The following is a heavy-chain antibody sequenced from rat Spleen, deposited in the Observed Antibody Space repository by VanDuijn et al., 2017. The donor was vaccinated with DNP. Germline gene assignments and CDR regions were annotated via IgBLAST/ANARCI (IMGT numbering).Heavy chain of an antibody. CDR2: ISPSGANI. CDR1: EFTFSKSD. D-gene: IGHD1-6*01. J-gene: IGHJ2*01. CDR3: ASRAPGDYFYGGYFDY. Sequence: EVQLVESGGGLVQPGRSLKLSCAASEFTFSKSDVAWVRQAPTRGLEWVASISPSGANIYYRDSVRGRFTIFGDIPKSTLYLQMDSLRSEDTATYYCASRAPGDYFYGGYFDYWGQGVMVTVSS. V-gene: IGHV5-25*01.